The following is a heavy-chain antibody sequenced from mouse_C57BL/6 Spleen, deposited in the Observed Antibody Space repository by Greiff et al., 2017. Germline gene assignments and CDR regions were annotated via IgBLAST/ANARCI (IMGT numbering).Heavy chain of an antibody. CDR2: INYDGSST. D-gene: IGHD1-1*01. Sequence: EVNVVESEGGLVQPGSSMKLSCTASGFTFSDYYMAWVRQVPEKGLEWVANINYDGSSTYYLDSLKSRFIISRDNAKNILYLQMSSLKSEDTATYYCAREGSYGDYAMDYWGQGTSVTVSS. J-gene: IGHJ4*01. V-gene: IGHV5-16*01. CDR1: GFTFSDYY. CDR3: AREGSYGDYAMDY.